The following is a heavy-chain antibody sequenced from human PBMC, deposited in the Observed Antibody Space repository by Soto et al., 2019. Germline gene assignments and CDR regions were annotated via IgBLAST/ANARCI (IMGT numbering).Heavy chain of an antibody. CDR1: GGSISSSSYY. J-gene: IGHJ6*02. CDR2: IYYSGST. CDR3: ARSLSHTIFGVVTPYYYYGMDV. Sequence: SETLSLTCTVSGGSISSSSYYWGWIRQPPGKGLEWIGGIYYSGSTYYNPSLKSRVTISVDTSKNQFSLKLSSVTAADTAVYYCARSLSHTIFGVVTPYYYYGMDVWGQGTTVTVSS. V-gene: IGHV4-39*01. D-gene: IGHD3-3*01.